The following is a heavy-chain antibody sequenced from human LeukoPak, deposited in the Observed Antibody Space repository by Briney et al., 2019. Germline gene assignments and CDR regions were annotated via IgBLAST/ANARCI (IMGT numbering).Heavy chain of an antibody. CDR3: ARWQGDSSNWGRTRGYGMDV. CDR2: IHYSGYI. D-gene: IGHD6-13*01. V-gene: IGHV4-59*01. Sequence: PSETLSLTCSVSGGSIGSYYWNWIRQPPGKGLDWIGCIHYSGYISYNPSLESRVTISADTSKDQFSLKMSSVTAADTALYYCARWQGDSSNWGRTRGYGMDVWGQGITVIVSS. J-gene: IGHJ6*02. CDR1: GGSIGSYY.